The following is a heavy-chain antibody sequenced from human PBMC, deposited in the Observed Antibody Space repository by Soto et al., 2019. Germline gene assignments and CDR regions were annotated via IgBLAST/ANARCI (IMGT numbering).Heavy chain of an antibody. Sequence: QVQLVESGGGVVQPGRSLRLSCAASGLTFSSYGMHWVRQAPGKGLEWVAVISYDGSNKHYADSLEGRFTISRDNSKNTLYLQMNSLRAEDTAVYYCAQDTYYYDSSGYYTLLYWGQGTLVTVSS. D-gene: IGHD3-22*01. V-gene: IGHV3-30*18. J-gene: IGHJ4*02. CDR2: ISYDGSNK. CDR1: GLTFSSYG. CDR3: AQDTYYYDSSGYYTLLY.